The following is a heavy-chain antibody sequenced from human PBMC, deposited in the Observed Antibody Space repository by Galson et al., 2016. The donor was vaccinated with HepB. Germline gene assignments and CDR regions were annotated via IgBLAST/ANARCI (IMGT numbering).Heavy chain of an antibody. Sequence: SVKVSCKASGYTFTSYDINWVRQATGHGLEWMGWMNPNSGNTGYAQKFQGRVTMTRNTSISTAYMELSSLRSEDTAVYYCARGLLPRYFDWFYYYYGMDVWGQGTTVTVSS. CDR1: GYTFTSYD. CDR2: MNPNSGNT. CDR3: ARGLLPRYFDWFYYYYGMDV. J-gene: IGHJ6*02. D-gene: IGHD3-9*01. V-gene: IGHV1-8*01.